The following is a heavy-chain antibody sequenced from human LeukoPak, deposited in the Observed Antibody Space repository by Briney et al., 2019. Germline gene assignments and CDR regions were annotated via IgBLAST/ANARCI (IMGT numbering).Heavy chain of an antibody. CDR3: TSDRHSGYDRHFDS. Sequence: PSETLSLTCGVSGGSIDSTNYWSWVRQAPGRGLEWVGRIKSKGDGGTTDHAAPVKGRFTISRDDSKNTVYLQMNSLKIEDTALYYCTSDRHSGYDRHFDSWGQGTRVTVSS. D-gene: IGHD5-12*01. V-gene: IGHV3-15*01. CDR2: IKSKGDGGTT. CDR1: GGSIDSTNY. J-gene: IGHJ4*02.